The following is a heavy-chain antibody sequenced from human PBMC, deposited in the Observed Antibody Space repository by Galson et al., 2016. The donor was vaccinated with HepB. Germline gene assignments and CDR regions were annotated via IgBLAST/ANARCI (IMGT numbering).Heavy chain of an antibody. J-gene: IGHJ6*02. Sequence: SVKVSCKASGYTFTSYYMHWVRQAPGQGLEWMGIINPSIGSTVYAQKFQGRVTMTRDTSTSTVYMELSSLRSEDTAVYYCAREGSRTWYNHYYNGMDVWGQGTTVTVSS. CDR1: GYTFTSYY. CDR2: INPSIGST. CDR3: AREGSRTWYNHYYNGMDV. V-gene: IGHV1-46*01. D-gene: IGHD6-13*01.